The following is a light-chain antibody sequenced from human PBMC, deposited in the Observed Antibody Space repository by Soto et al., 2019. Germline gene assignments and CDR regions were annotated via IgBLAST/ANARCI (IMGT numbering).Light chain of an antibody. Sequence: QAVVTQPPSVSGSPGQSVTISCTGTSSDVGSYNRLSWYQQPPGTAPKLIMYEVNTRPSGVPDRFSGSKSGSTASLTISGLQAEDEADYYCSLYISGSTYVFGTGTKLTVL. CDR3: SLYISGSTYV. J-gene: IGLJ1*01. V-gene: IGLV2-18*01. CDR1: SSDVGSYNR. CDR2: EVN.